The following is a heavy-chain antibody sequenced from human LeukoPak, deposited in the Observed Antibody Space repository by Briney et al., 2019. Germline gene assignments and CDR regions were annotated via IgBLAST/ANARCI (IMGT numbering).Heavy chain of an antibody. CDR2: ISSSSSYI. Sequence: GGSLRLSCAASGFTLSSYSMNWVRQAPGKGLEWVSSISSSSSYINYADSVKGRFTISRDNARNSLYLQMNSLRAEDTAVYYCASQGSGYDSPIDHWGQGTLATVSS. D-gene: IGHD5-12*01. V-gene: IGHV3-21*01. CDR1: GFTLSSYS. J-gene: IGHJ4*02. CDR3: ASQGSGYDSPIDH.